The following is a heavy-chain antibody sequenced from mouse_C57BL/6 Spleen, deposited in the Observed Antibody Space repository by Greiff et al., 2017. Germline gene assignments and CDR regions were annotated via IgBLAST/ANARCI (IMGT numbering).Heavy chain of an antibody. V-gene: IGHV1-55*01. D-gene: IGHD1-1*01. CDR1: GYTFTSYW. Sequence: QVQLQQPGAELVKPGASVKMSCKASGYTFTSYWITWVKQRPGQGLEWIGDIYPGSGSTNYNEKFKSKATLTVDTSSSTAYMQLSSLTSEDSAVYYCARGDYGSSIYWYFDVWGTGTTVTVSS. J-gene: IGHJ1*03. CDR2: IYPGSGST. CDR3: ARGDYGSSIYWYFDV.